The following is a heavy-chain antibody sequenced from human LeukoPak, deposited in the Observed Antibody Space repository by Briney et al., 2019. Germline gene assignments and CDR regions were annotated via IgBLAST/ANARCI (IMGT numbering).Heavy chain of an antibody. J-gene: IGHJ4*02. CDR2: IYYSGST. Sequence: SETLSLTCTVSGGSISSSSYYWGWIRQPPGKGLEWIGSIYYSGSTYYNPSLKSRVTISVDTSKSQFSLKLNSVTAADTAFYYCAREYSSSSGKALDYWGQGTLVTVSS. CDR3: AREYSSSSGKALDY. V-gene: IGHV4-39*07. D-gene: IGHD6-6*01. CDR1: GGSISSSSYY.